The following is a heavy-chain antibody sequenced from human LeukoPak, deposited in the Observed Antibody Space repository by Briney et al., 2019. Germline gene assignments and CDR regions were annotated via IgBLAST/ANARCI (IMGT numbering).Heavy chain of an antibody. CDR2: IYYSGST. CDR3: ARRDRYSYGLGGFDY. CDR1: GGSISSSSYY. V-gene: IGHV4-39*01. D-gene: IGHD5-18*01. J-gene: IGHJ4*02. Sequence: SETLSLTCPVSGGSISSSSYYWGWIRQPPGKGLEWIGSIYYSGSTYYNPSLKSRVTISVDTSKNQFSLKLSSVTAADTAVYYCARRDRYSYGLGGFDYWGQGTLVTVSS.